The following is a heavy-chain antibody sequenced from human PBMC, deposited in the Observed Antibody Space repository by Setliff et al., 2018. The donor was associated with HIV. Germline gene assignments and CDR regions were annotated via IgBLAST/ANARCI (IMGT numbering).Heavy chain of an antibody. Sequence: GGSLRLSCAASGFTFSSFTMNWVRQAPGKGLEWVSSISSSSSYKYYADSVQGRFSISRDNVRNSLSLQMDSLRAEDTAVYYCARLPEAYTLTTEDYWGQGALVTVSS. CDR1: GFTFSSFT. CDR3: ARLPEAYTLTTEDY. V-gene: IGHV3-21*01. J-gene: IGHJ4*02. CDR2: ISSSSSYK. D-gene: IGHD4-17*01.